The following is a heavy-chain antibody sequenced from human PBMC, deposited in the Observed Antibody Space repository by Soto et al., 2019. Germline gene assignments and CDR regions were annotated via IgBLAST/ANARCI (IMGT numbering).Heavy chain of an antibody. CDR3: ARDKKWSLVY. J-gene: IGHJ4*02. CDR1: GFTFSAHW. Sequence: PGGSLRLSCAASGFTFSAHWMHWVRQAPGKGLVWVSHIKTDGSITRDADSVKGRFTISRDNARNTLYLQMNSLRAEDTAVYYCARDKKWSLVYWGQGTLVTVSS. V-gene: IGHV3-74*01. D-gene: IGHD2-15*01. CDR2: IKTDGSIT.